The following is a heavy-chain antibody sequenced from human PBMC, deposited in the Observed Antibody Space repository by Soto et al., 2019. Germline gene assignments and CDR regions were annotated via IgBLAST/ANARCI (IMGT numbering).Heavy chain of an antibody. V-gene: IGHV3-30*04. Sequence: GGSLRLSCAASGFTFSSYAMHWVRQAPGKWLEWVAVISYDGSNKYYADSVKGRFTISRDNSKNTLYMQMNSLRAADAAVYYCARAPYDSSGYYFDYWGQGTLVTVSS. CDR3: ARAPYDSSGYYFDY. D-gene: IGHD3-22*01. CDR2: ISYDGSNK. J-gene: IGHJ4*02. CDR1: GFTFSSYA.